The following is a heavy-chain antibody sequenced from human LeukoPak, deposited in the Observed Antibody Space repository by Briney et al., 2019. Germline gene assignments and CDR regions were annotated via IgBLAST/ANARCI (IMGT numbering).Heavy chain of an antibody. V-gene: IGHV3-48*03. CDR1: GFTFSSYE. D-gene: IGHD4-17*01. J-gene: IGHJ4*02. Sequence: GGSLRLSCAASGFTFSSYEMNWVRQAPGKGLEWVSYISSSSSTIYYADSVKGRFTISRDNAKNSLYLQMNSLRAEDTAVYYCARDGTVTYWGQGTLVTVSS. CDR3: ARDGTVTY. CDR2: ISSSSSTI.